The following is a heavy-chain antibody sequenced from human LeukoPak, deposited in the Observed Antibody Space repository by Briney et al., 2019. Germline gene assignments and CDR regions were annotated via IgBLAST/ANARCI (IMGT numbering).Heavy chain of an antibody. D-gene: IGHD2-2*01. J-gene: IGHJ4*02. CDR3: AKLGYCSSTSCPTPIFDY. V-gene: IGHV3-30*18. CDR1: GFTFSSYG. Sequence: GGSLRLSCAASGFTFSSYGMHWVRQAAGKGLEWVAVISYDGSNKYYADSVKGRFTISRDNSKNTLYLQMNSLRAEDTAVYYCAKLGYCSSTSCPTPIFDYWGQGTLVTVSS. CDR2: ISYDGSNK.